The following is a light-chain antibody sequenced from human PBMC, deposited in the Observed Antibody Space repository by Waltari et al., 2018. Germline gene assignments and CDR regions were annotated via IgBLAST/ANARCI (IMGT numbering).Light chain of an antibody. V-gene: IGLV1-40*01. J-gene: IGLJ3*02. CDR1: MSRSGAGDK. CDR3: QSFDNSLSASV. CDR2: GNT. Sequence: SVLSQPPSMSGAPGQKVNHPCPVGMSRSGAGDKVHWYQQFPGTAPKLLIFGNTNRPSGVPGRFSGSKSGTSASLAIAGLQSEDEAVYYCQSFDNSLSASVFGGGTKLTVL.